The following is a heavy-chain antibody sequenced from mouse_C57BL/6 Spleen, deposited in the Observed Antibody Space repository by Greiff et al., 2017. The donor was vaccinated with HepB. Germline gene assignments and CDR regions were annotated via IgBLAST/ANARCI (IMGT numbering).Heavy chain of an antibody. CDR2: IDPSDSYT. Sequence: QVQLQQPGAELVRPGTSVKLSCKASGYTFTSYWMHWVKQRPGQGLEWIGVIDPSDSYTNYNQKFKGKATLTVDTSSSTAYMQLSSLTSEDSAVYYCARPCTVVAPYAMDYWGQGTSVTVSS. D-gene: IGHD1-1*01. J-gene: IGHJ4*01. CDR1: GYTFTSYW. CDR3: ARPCTVVAPYAMDY. V-gene: IGHV1-59*01.